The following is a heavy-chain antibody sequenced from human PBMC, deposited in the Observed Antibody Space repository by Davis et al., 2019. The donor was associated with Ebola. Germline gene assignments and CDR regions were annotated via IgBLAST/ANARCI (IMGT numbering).Heavy chain of an antibody. CDR1: GFTFSSNS. CDR3: ARAPDVSDRKTVDN. Sequence: GGSLRLSCAASGFTFSSNSMNWVRQAPGKGLEWVSFISSSSNYIYYADSVKGRFTVSRDNAKNSLYLQMNSLKIEDTAVYYCARAPDVSDRKTVDNWGQGTQVTVSS. J-gene: IGHJ4*02. CDR2: ISSSSNYI. D-gene: IGHD1-14*01. V-gene: IGHV3-21*04.